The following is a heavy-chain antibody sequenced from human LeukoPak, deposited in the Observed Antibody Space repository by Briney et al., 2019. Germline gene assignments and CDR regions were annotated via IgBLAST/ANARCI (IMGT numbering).Heavy chain of an antibody. CDR1: GYSIRSGYY. CDR2: IYHTGST. D-gene: IGHD3-3*01. Sequence: NPSETLSLTCAVSGYSIRSGYYWDWIRPPPGKGLEWIGSIYHTGSTYYNPSLKSRVTISVDTSKNQFSLKLSSVTAADTAVYYCARLSDYYVFDYWGQGTLVTVSS. CDR3: ARLSDYYVFDY. J-gene: IGHJ4*02. V-gene: IGHV4-38-2*01.